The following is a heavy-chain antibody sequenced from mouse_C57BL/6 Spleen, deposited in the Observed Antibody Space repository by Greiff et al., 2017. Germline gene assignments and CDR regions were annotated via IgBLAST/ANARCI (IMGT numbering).Heavy chain of an antibody. D-gene: IGHD1-1*01. Sequence: EVQLQQSGPELVKPGASVKISCKASGYSFTGYYMNWVKQSPEKSLEWIGEINPSTGGTTYNQKFKAKATLTVDKSSSTAYMQLKSLTSDDSAVYYCARAYYYGSTIFAYWGQGTLVTVSA. CDR1: GYSFTGYY. V-gene: IGHV1-42*01. CDR2: INPSTGGT. CDR3: ARAYYYGSTIFAY. J-gene: IGHJ3*01.